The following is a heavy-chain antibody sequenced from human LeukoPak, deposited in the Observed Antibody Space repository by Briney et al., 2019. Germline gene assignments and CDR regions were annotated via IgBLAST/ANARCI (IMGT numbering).Heavy chain of an antibody. D-gene: IGHD3-10*01. Sequence: GGSLRLSCAASGFTVSSNYMSWVRQAPGKGLEWVSVIYSGGSTYYADSVKGRFTISRDNSKNTLSLQMNSLRAEDTAVYYCAKPMNVWFGVPDYWGQGTLVTVSS. CDR3: AKPMNVWFGVPDY. CDR1: GFTVSSNY. CDR2: IYSGGST. J-gene: IGHJ4*02. V-gene: IGHV3-53*05.